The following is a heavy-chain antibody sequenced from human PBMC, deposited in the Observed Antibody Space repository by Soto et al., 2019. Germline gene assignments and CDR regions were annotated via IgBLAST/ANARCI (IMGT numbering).Heavy chain of an antibody. D-gene: IGHD3-22*01. V-gene: IGHV4-59*08. J-gene: IGHJ5*02. CDR2: IFYSGTT. CDR3: ARDYFDSSDYTTNWFDP. Sequence: SETLSLTCTVSGGSLSSYYLSWIRQPPGKGLEWIGYIFYSGTTYYNPSLKSRVTIFVDTSKNQFSLKLTSVTAADTALYYCARDYFDSSDYTTNWFDPWGQGALVTVSS. CDR1: GGSLSSYY.